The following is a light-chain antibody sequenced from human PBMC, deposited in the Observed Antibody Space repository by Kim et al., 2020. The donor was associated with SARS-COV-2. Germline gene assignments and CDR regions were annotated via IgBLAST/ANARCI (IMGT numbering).Light chain of an antibody. Sequence: APGKTARITRGGNNIGSKSVHWYQQKPGQAPVLVIYYDSDRPSGIPERFSGSNSGNTATLTISRVEAGYEADYYCQVWDSSSDHPVFGGGTQLTVL. J-gene: IGLJ3*02. CDR3: QVWDSSSDHPV. V-gene: IGLV3-21*04. CDR1: NIGSKS. CDR2: YDS.